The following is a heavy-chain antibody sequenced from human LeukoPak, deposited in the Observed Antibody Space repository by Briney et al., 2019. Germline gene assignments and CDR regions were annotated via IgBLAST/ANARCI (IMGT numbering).Heavy chain of an antibody. V-gene: IGHV3-23*01. CDR1: GFTFSSYA. CDR2: ISGSGGST. CDR3: ARDRQGYYDSSGYLFDY. D-gene: IGHD3-22*01. J-gene: IGHJ4*02. Sequence: PGGSLRLSCAASGFTFSSYAMSWVRQAPGKGLEWVSAISGSGGSTYYADSVKGRFTISRDNSKNTLYLQMNSLRAEDTAVYYCARDRQGYYDSSGYLFDYWGQGTLVTVSS.